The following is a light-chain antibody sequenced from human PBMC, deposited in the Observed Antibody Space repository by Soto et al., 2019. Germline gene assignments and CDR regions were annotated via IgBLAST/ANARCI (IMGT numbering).Light chain of an antibody. CDR1: QSISSW. Sequence: DIQMTQSPSTLSASVGDRVTITCRASQSISSWLAWYQQKPGKAPKLLIYDASSLESGVPSRFSGSGSGTEFTLTISSLQPDDFATYYCQQYNSHGWTFGQGTKVEIK. V-gene: IGKV1-5*01. CDR2: DAS. CDR3: QQYNSHGWT. J-gene: IGKJ1*01.